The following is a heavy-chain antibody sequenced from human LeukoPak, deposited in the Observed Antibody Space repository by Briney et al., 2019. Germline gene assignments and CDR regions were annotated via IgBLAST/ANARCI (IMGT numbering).Heavy chain of an antibody. D-gene: IGHD5-18*01. Sequence: SETLSLTCAVYGGSFSGYYWSWIRQPPGKGLEWIGEINHSGSTNYNPSLKSRVTISVDTSKNQFSLKLSSVTAADTAVYYCAGRGYSYGYVTWGQGTLVTVSS. V-gene: IGHV4-34*01. CDR2: INHSGST. CDR3: AGRGYSYGYVT. J-gene: IGHJ4*02. CDR1: GGSFSGYY.